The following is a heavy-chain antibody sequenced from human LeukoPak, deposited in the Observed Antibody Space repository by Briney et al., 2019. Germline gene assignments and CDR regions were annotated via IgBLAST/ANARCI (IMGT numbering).Heavy chain of an antibody. V-gene: IGHV3-23*01. Sequence: GGSLRLSCAASGFIFNSYGMSWVRQAPGKGLEWVSGISRSGFSTGYADSVKGRFTTSRDKSKNTLYLQMNSLRAEDTAVYYCAKDKYSSSSGGFDYWGQGTLVTVSS. D-gene: IGHD6-6*01. CDR1: GFIFNSYG. CDR2: ISRSGFST. J-gene: IGHJ4*02. CDR3: AKDKYSSSSGGFDY.